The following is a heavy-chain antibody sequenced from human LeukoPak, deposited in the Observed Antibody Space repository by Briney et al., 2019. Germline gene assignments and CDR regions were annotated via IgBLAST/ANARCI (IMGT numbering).Heavy chain of an antibody. CDR3: GKQLGYCSDGSCYFPY. CDR2: ISNNGGYT. CDR1: GFTFSSSA. Sequence: GGSLRLSCAASGFTFSSSAMSWVRQAPGKGLEWVSAISNNGGYTYYADSVQGRFTISRDNSKSTLCLQMNSLRAEDTAVYYCGKQLGYCSDGSCYFPYWGQGTLVTVSS. J-gene: IGHJ4*02. V-gene: IGHV3-23*01. D-gene: IGHD2-15*01.